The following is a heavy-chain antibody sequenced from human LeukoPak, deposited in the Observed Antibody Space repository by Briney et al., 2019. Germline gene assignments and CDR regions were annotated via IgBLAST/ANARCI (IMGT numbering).Heavy chain of an antibody. CDR2: ISGGTT. Sequence: GGSLRLPCTASGFTFGDYLMSWFRQAPGKGLEWIGFISGGTTEYAASVKGRFTISRDDSTSIAYLQMNSLTTEDTAVYYCSRGSGWLSVYWGQGTLVTVSS. J-gene: IGHJ4*02. CDR1: GFTFGDYL. D-gene: IGHD6-19*01. V-gene: IGHV3-49*03. CDR3: SRGSGWLSVY.